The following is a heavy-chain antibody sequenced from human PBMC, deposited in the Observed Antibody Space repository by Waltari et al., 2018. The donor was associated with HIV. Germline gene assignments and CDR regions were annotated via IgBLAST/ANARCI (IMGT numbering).Heavy chain of an antibody. Sequence: QVQLVQSGAEVKKPGASVKVSCKASGYTFTGYYMHWVRQAPGQGLEWMGWINPTSGCTNDAQKFQGRVTMTRDTSISTAYMELSRLRSDDTAVYYCARNPRDFWSGYYTDYWGQGTLVTVSS. J-gene: IGHJ4*02. CDR1: GYTFTGYY. CDR3: ARNPRDFWSGYYTDY. CDR2: INPTSGCT. V-gene: IGHV1-2*02. D-gene: IGHD3-3*01.